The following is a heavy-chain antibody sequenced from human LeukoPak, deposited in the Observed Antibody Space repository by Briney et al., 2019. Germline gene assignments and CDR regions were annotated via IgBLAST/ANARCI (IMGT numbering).Heavy chain of an antibody. CDR2: LYSVGST. V-gene: IGHV4-31*11. J-gene: IGHJ2*01. CDR3: ARDSSGDYWYFGL. CDR1: GGSISSGGYY. Sequence: SQTLSLTCAVSGGSISSGGYYWSWLRQHPEKGLEWIGYLYSVGSTYYNPSLKSRVTISVDTSKNQVSLKMTSVTAADTAVYYCARDSSGDYWYFGLWGRGTLVTVSS. D-gene: IGHD4-17*01.